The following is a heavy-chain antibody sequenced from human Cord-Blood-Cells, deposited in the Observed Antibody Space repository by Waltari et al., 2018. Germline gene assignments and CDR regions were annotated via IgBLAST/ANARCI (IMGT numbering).Heavy chain of an antibody. J-gene: IGHJ4*02. CDR1: GFTFSSYA. CDR3: AKDRAAGSYFDY. CDR2: ISGSGGST. V-gene: IGHV3-23*01. Sequence: EVQLLESGGGLVQPGGSLRLSCAASGFTFSSYARSWVRQAPGKGLEWVSAISGSGGSTYYADSVKGRFTISRDNSKNTLYLQMNSLRAEDTAVYYCAKDRAAGSYFDYWGQGTLVTVSS. D-gene: IGHD6-25*01.